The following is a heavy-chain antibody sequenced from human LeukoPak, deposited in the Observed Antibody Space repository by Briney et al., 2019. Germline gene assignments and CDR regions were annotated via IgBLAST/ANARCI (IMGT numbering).Heavy chain of an antibody. CDR1: GGSISSYY. V-gene: IGHV4-59*01. J-gene: IGHJ4*02. D-gene: IGHD5-24*01. CDR2: IYYSGST. CDR3: VKYSNGYNHGYFDY. Sequence: SETLSLTCTVSGGSISSYYWSWIRQPPGKGLEWIGYIYYSGSTKYKPSLKSRVTISVDTSKNQFSLKLSSVTAADTAVYYCVKYSNGYNHGYFDYWGQGTLVTVSS.